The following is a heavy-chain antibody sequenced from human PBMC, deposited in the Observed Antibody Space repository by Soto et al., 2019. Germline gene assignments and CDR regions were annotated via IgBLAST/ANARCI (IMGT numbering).Heavy chain of an antibody. V-gene: IGHV3-53*01. J-gene: IGHJ4*02. CDR3: ATQPGGGGY. Sequence: EVQLVESGGGLIQPGGSLRLSCAVSGFTVSNNYMSWVRQAPGKGLEGVSVIYSGGYTAYGDSVKGRFTISRDNSKNTIKLQRKTRRAADPALYSCATQPGGGGYWGQGTLVTVSS. CDR1: GFTVSNNY. D-gene: IGHD3-10*01. CDR2: IYSGGYT.